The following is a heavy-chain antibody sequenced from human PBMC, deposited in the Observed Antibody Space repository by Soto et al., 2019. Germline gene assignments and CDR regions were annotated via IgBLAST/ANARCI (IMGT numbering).Heavy chain of an antibody. J-gene: IGHJ6*02. D-gene: IGHD3-16*01. CDR3: AKEDVGEDYYYYGMDV. CDR1: GFTFSSYG. Sequence: PGGSLRLSCAASGFTFSSYGMHWVRQAPGKGLEWVAVIWYDGSNKYYADSVKGRFTISRDNSKNTLYLQMNSLRAEDTAVYYCAKEDVGEDYYYYGMDVWGQGTTVTVSS. CDR2: IWYDGSNK. V-gene: IGHV3-33*06.